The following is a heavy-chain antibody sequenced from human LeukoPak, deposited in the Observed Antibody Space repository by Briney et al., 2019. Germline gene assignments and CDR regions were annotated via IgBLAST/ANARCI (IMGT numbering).Heavy chain of an antibody. Sequence: ASVKVSCKASGYTFTSYDINWVRQATGQGLEWMGWMNPNRGNTGYAQKFQGRVTITRNTSISTAYMELSSLRSEDTDVYYCARGKMVRGKIGYYYMDVWGKGTTVTVSS. CDR1: GYTFTSYD. CDR2: MNPNRGNT. V-gene: IGHV1-8*03. CDR3: ARGKMVRGKIGYYYMDV. D-gene: IGHD3-10*01. J-gene: IGHJ6*03.